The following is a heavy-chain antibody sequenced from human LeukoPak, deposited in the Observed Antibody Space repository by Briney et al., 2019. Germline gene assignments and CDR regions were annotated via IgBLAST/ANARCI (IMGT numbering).Heavy chain of an antibody. V-gene: IGHV1-18*01. CDR1: GYTFTSYG. Sequence: ASVKVSCKASGYTFTSYGISWVRQAPGQGLEWMGWISAYNGNTNYAQKLQGRVTMTTDTSTSTAYMELRSLRSDDTAVYYCASATLEWSYYYHYCGMDVWGQGTTVTVSS. CDR3: ASATLEWSYYYHYCGMDV. J-gene: IGHJ6*02. D-gene: IGHD3-3*01. CDR2: ISAYNGNT.